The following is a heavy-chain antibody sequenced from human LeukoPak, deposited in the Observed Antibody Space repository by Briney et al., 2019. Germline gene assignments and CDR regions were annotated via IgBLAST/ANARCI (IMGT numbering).Heavy chain of an antibody. Sequence: GGSLRLSSAASGFSFSSYAMSWVRQAPGKGLEWVSSICASASGTYYAGSVKGRFTISRDNSKNTLDLQMNNLRAEDTAVYYCAKAGGGSCHSSLDFWGQGTLVTVSS. D-gene: IGHD2-15*01. V-gene: IGHV3-23*01. CDR1: GFSFSSYA. J-gene: IGHJ4*02. CDR2: ICASASGT. CDR3: AKAGGGSCHSSLDF.